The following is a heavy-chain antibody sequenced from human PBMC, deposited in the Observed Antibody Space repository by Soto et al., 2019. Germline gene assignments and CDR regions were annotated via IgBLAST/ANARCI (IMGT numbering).Heavy chain of an antibody. CDR3: AREAPAAAGRYEYYFDY. CDR1: GFTFSSYA. CDR2: ISSNGGST. V-gene: IGHV3-64*01. D-gene: IGHD6-13*01. J-gene: IGHJ4*02. Sequence: VQLVESGGGLVQPGGSLRLSCAASGFTFSSYAMHWVRQAPGKGLEYVSAISSNGGSTYYANSVKGRFTISRDNSKNTLYLQMGSLRAEDMAVYYCAREAPAAAGRYEYYFDYWGQGTLVTVSS.